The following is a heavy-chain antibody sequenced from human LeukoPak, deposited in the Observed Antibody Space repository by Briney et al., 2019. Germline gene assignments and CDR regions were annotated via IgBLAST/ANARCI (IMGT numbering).Heavy chain of an antibody. V-gene: IGHV1-69*04. CDR2: IIPILGIA. CDR1: GGTFSSYA. CDR3: ARDYYDSGGYLPY. Sequence: GASVKVSCKASGGTFSSYAISWVRQAPGQGLEWMGRIIPILGIANYAQKFQGRVTITADKSTSTAYMELSSLRSEDTAVYYCARDYYDSGGYLPYWGQGTLVTVSS. J-gene: IGHJ4*02. D-gene: IGHD3-22*01.